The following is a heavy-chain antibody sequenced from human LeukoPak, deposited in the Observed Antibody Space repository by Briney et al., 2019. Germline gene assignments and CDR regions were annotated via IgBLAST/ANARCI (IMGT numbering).Heavy chain of an antibody. V-gene: IGHV1-69*13. Sequence: SVKVSCKASGYTFTSYGISWVRQAPGQGLEWMGGIIPIFGTANYAQKFQGRVTITADESTSTAYMELSSLRSEDTAVYYCASDSTYYYDSSGLFYWGQGTLVTVSS. CDR1: GYTFTSYG. D-gene: IGHD3-22*01. J-gene: IGHJ4*02. CDR2: IIPIFGTA. CDR3: ASDSTYYYDSSGLFY.